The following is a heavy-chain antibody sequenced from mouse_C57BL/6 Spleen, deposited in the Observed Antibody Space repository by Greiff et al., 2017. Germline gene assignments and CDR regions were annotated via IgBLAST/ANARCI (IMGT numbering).Heavy chain of an antibody. Sequence: ESGPGLVKPSQSLSLTCSVTGYSITSGYYWNWIRQFPGNKLEWMGYISYDGSNNYNPSLKNRISITRDTSKNQFFLKLNSVTTEDTATFYCADYDSSPWFAYWGQGTLVTVSA. CDR1: GYSITSGYY. CDR2: ISYDGSN. CDR3: ADYDSSPWFAY. J-gene: IGHJ3*01. V-gene: IGHV3-6*01. D-gene: IGHD2-4*01.